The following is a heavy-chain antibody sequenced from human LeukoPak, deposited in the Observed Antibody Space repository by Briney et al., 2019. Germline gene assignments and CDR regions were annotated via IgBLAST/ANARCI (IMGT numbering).Heavy chain of an antibody. D-gene: IGHD3-10*01. Sequence: SETLSLTCSISGYSISSGYFWGWIRQPPGKGLEWIGNIHHDGITYYNPSLKSRVTISLDPSKNQFSLKLTSVAAADTAVYYCARGGKYYYGSGSSKIDYWGQGTLVTVSS. CDR3: ARGGKYYYGSGSSKIDY. V-gene: IGHV4-38-2*02. CDR2: IHHDGIT. CDR1: GYSISSGYF. J-gene: IGHJ4*02.